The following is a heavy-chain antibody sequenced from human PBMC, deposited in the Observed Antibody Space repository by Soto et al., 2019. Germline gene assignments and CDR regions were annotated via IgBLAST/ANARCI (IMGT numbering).Heavy chain of an antibody. V-gene: IGHV3-9*01. Sequence: EMQLVESGGGLVQPARSVRLSCAASGFSFDDYAMHWVRQVPGKGLEWVSGVRWNNEIIAYANSVKGRFTISRDKAKRSLYLQMHRLRVVDRALYYCAKVSPESITLFGVAASDIWGQRTMVSVSS. CDR2: VRWNNEII. J-gene: IGHJ3*02. CDR3: AKVSPESITLFGVAASDI. D-gene: IGHD3-3*01. CDR1: GFSFDDYA.